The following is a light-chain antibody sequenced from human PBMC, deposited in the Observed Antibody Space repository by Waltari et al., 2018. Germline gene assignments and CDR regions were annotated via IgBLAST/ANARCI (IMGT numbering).Light chain of an antibody. CDR1: SGDVGDYNY. CDR3: CSRAGSSVV. CDR2: DVS. J-gene: IGLJ2*01. V-gene: IGLV2-11*01. Sequence: QSALTQPRSVSGSPGQSVTISCTGTSGDVGDYNYFSWYQEQPGKAPSLTIYDVSERPSGVPDRFSASKSGNTASLTISGLQAEDEGSYHCCSRAGSSVVFGGGTKLTVL.